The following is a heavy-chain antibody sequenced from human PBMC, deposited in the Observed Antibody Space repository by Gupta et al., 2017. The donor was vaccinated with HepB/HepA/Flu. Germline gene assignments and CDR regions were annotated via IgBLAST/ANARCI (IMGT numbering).Heavy chain of an antibody. CDR1: GFTFSYPG. CDR2: ISYDGSNK. CDR3: AKDRDGGYYH. Sequence: QVQLVESGGGVVQPGRSLRLSCAASGFTFSYPGMHWVRQAPGKGLAWVALISYDGSNKYYADSVKGRFTITRDNSENMLYLHMNSLRTEDTAVYYCAKDRDGGYYHWGQGTLVIVSS. D-gene: IGHD4-23*01. V-gene: IGHV3-30*18. J-gene: IGHJ5*02.